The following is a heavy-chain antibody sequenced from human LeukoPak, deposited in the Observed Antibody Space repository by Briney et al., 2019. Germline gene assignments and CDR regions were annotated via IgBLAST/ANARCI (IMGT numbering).Heavy chain of an antibody. Sequence: GGSLRLSCAASGFTFSSYSMNWVRQAPGKGLEWVSSISSSSSYIYYADSVKGRFTISRDNAKNSLYLQMNSLRAEDMAVYYCARVASSSWANFDYWGQGTLVTVSS. CDR1: GFTFSSYS. CDR3: ARVASSSWANFDY. D-gene: IGHD6-13*01. V-gene: IGHV3-21*01. J-gene: IGHJ4*02. CDR2: ISSSSSYI.